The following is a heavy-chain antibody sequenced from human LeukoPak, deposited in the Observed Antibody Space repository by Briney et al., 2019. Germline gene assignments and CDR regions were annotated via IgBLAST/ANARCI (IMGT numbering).Heavy chain of an antibody. V-gene: IGHV1-69*05. J-gene: IGHJ3*02. CDR2: IIPICGTT. D-gene: IGHD3-3*01. Sequence: SVTVSFKASGGTFSSYAISWVRQAPGQGLVWMGGIIPICGTTNYAQKFQGRVTITTDESTSTAYMELSSLRSEDTAVYYCARGEWLFPTAPRVPFDIWGEGPMVTVPS. CDR1: GGTFSSYA. CDR3: ARGEWLFPTAPRVPFDI.